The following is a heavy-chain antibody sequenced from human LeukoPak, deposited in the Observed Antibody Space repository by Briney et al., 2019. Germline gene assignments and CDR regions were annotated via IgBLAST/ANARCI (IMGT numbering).Heavy chain of an antibody. J-gene: IGHJ5*02. D-gene: IGHD1-26*01. CDR1: GGSISSGSYY. CDR3: ARDLAGTGSYSSYNWFDP. CDR2: IYNSGST. Sequence: SQTLSLTSTVSGGSISSGSYYWGWTRQPAGKGLGWIGRIYNSGSTNYNPSLKSRVTISVDTSTNQFSLKLSSVTAAAQAVSYCARDLAGTGSYSSYNWFDPWGQGTLVTVSS. V-gene: IGHV4-61*02.